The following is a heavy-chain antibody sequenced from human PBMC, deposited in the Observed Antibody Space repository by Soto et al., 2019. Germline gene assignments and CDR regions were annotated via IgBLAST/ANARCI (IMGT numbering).Heavy chain of an antibody. CDR1: GGTFSSYA. V-gene: IGHV1-69*13. Sequence: ASVKVSCKASGGTFSSYAISWVRQAPGQGLEWMGGIIPIFGTANYAQKFQGRVTITADESTSTAYMELSSLRSEDTAVYYCARDNGMVRGVIITGYYYGMDVWGQGTTVTVSS. CDR3: ARDNGMVRGVIITGYYYGMDV. D-gene: IGHD3-10*01. J-gene: IGHJ6*02. CDR2: IIPIFGTA.